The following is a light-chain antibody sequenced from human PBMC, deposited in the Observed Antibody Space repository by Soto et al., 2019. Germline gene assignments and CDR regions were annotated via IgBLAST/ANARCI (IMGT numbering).Light chain of an antibody. V-gene: IGKV1-39*01. J-gene: IGKJ2*01. Sequence: DIQITQSPSSLSASVGDRVTITWRASQSISSYLNWYQQKPGTAPKLLIYAASSLQSGVPSRFSGSGSGTDFTLTISSLQPEDFATYHCQQSYSTPYTFSQGTKVDIK. CDR2: AAS. CDR1: QSISSY. CDR3: QQSYSTPYT.